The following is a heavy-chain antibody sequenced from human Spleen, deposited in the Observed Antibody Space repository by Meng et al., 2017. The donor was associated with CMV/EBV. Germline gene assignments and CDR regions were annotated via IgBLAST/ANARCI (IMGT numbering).Heavy chain of an antibody. J-gene: IGHJ4*02. CDR3: ARDPEMATSYYFDY. CDR1: GYTFTSYW. CDR2: INPSGGST. D-gene: IGHD5-24*01. V-gene: IGHV1-46*01. Sequence: KASGYTFTSYWMHWVRQAPGQGPEWMGIINPSGGSTSYAQKFQGRVTMTRDTSTSTVYMELSSLRSEDTAVYYCARDPEMATSYYFDYWGQGTLVTVSS.